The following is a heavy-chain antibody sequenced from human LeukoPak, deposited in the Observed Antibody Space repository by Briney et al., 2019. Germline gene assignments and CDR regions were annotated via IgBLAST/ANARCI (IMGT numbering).Heavy chain of an antibody. Sequence: SETLSLTCAVYGGSFSGYYWSWIRQPPGKGLEWIGEIHHSGSTNYNPSLKSRVTISVDTSKNQFSLKLSSVTAADTAVYYCARPAYYYDSSGYYGGDYWGQGTLVTVSS. D-gene: IGHD3-22*01. CDR1: GGSFSGYY. CDR3: ARPAYYYDSSGYYGGDY. V-gene: IGHV4-34*01. J-gene: IGHJ4*02. CDR2: IHHSGST.